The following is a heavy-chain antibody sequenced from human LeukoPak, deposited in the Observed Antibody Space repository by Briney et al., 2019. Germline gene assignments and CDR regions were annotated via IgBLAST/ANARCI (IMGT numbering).Heavy chain of an antibody. V-gene: IGHV3-30*02. Sequence: GGSLRLSCAASGFTFSSYGMHWVRQAPGKGLEWVAFIRYDGGNKYYADSVKGRFTISRDNSKNTLYLQMNSLRAEDTAVYYCAKDPQAVAGTCFDYWGQGTLVTVSS. CDR3: AKDPQAVAGTCFDY. CDR2: IRYDGGNK. D-gene: IGHD6-19*01. J-gene: IGHJ4*02. CDR1: GFTFSSYG.